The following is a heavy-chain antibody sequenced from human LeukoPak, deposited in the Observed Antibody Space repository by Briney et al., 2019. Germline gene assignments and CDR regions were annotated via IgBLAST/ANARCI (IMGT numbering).Heavy chain of an antibody. Sequence: GASVKVSCKASGYTFTGYYMHWVRQAPGQGLEWMGRLNPNSGGTNYAQKFQGRVTMTRDTSISTAYMELSRLRSDDTAVYYCARGPRLDSSGWYYGAFDIWGQGTMVTVSS. CDR3: ARGPRLDSSGWYYGAFDI. J-gene: IGHJ3*02. CDR2: LNPNSGGT. V-gene: IGHV1-2*06. D-gene: IGHD6-19*01. CDR1: GYTFTGYY.